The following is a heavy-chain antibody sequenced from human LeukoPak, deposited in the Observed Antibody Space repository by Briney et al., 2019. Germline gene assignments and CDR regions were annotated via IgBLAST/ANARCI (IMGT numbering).Heavy chain of an antibody. CDR1: GGSISSSSYY. Sequence: SETLSLTCTVSGGSISSSSYYWGWIRQPPGKGLEWIGSIYYSGSTYYNPSLKSRVTISVDTSKNQFSLKLSSVTAADPAVYYCARRRPPAYSSSPWRSYYYYYYMDVWGKGTTVTVSS. J-gene: IGHJ6*03. D-gene: IGHD6-6*01. V-gene: IGHV4-39*01. CDR2: IYYSGST. CDR3: ARRRPPAYSSSPWRSYYYYYYMDV.